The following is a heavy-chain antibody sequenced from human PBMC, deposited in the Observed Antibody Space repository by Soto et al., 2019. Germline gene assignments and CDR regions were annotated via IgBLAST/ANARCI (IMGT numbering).Heavy chain of an antibody. J-gene: IGHJ4*02. D-gene: IGHD5-18*01. Sequence: QVQLVQSGAEVKKPGSSVKVSCKASGGTFSSYAISWVRQAPGQGLEWMGGIIPIFGTANYAQKFQGRVTITADETTSTSYMEVSSPRSEDKAVYYCAREVSRRGYSYGRRFDYWGQGTLVTVSS. CDR1: GGTFSSYA. CDR2: IIPIFGTA. V-gene: IGHV1-69*01. CDR3: AREVSRRGYSYGRRFDY.